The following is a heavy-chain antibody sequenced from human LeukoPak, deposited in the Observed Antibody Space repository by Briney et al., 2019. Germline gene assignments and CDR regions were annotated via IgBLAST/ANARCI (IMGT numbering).Heavy chain of an antibody. CDR2: INHSGST. CDR3: ASGKGYSYGYNYYYYMDV. V-gene: IGHV4-34*01. CDR1: GGSFSGYY. Sequence: SETLSLTCAVYGGSFSGYYWSWIRQPPGKGLKWIGEINHSGSTNYNPSLKSRVTLSVDTSKNQFSLKLSSVTAADTAVYYCASGKGYSYGYNYYYYMDVWGKGTTVTVSS. J-gene: IGHJ6*03. D-gene: IGHD5-18*01.